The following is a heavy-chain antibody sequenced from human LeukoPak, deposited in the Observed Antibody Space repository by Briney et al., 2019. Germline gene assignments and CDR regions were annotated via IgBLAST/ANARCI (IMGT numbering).Heavy chain of an antibody. D-gene: IGHD6-13*01. V-gene: IGHV7-4-1*02. Sequence: ASVKVSCKASGYIFSSFAMNWVRQAPGQGLEWMGWINANSGKLTYAQNFTGRFVFSVDTSANTAFLQINGLKVEDTAVYYCARVYSSNWDEGYFDYWGQGTLVAVSS. CDR1: GYIFSSFA. CDR3: ARVYSSNWDEGYFDY. J-gene: IGHJ4*02. CDR2: INANSGKL.